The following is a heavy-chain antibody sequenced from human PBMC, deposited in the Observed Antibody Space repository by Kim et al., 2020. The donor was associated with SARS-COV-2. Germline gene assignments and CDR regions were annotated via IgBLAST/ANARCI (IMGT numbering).Heavy chain of an antibody. CDR1: GYTFTSYA. CDR3: ARRSGYSSSWYPYNWFDP. J-gene: IGHJ5*02. V-gene: IGHV1-3*01. Sequence: ASVKVSCKASGYTFTSYAMHWVRQAPGQRLEWMGWINAGNGNTKYSQKFQGRVTITRDTSASTAYMELSSLRSEDTAVYYCARRSGYSSSWYPYNWFDPWGQGTLVTVSS. D-gene: IGHD6-13*01. CDR2: INAGNGNT.